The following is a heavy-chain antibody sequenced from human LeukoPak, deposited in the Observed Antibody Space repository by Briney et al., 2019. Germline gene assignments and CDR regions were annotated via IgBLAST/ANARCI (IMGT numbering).Heavy chain of an antibody. CDR1: GYTFTSCD. CDR2: MNPNSGNT. V-gene: IGHV1-8*01. CDR3: ARGLYSSSQQPR. J-gene: IGHJ4*02. D-gene: IGHD6-13*01. Sequence: EASVKVSCKASGYTFTSCDINWVRQATGQGLEWMGWMNPNSGNTGYAQKFQGRVTMTRNTSISTAYMELSSLRSEDTAVYYCARGLYSSSQQPRWGQGTLVTVSS.